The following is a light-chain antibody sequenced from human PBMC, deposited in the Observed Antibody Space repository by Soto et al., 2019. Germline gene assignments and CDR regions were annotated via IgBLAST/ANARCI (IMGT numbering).Light chain of an antibody. CDR1: SSNIGSNT. J-gene: IGLJ1*01. V-gene: IGLV1-44*01. CDR3: AAWDDSLNGYV. Sequence: QAVVTQEPSLTVSPGQRVTISCSGSSSNIGSNTVNWYQQLPGTAPKLLIYSNNQRPSGVPDRFSGSKSGTSASLAISGLQSEDEADYYCAAWDDSLNGYVFGTGTKLTVL. CDR2: SNN.